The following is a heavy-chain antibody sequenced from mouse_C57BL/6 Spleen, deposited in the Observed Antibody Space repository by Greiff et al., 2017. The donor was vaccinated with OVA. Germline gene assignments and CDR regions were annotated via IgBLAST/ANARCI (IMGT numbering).Heavy chain of an antibody. Sequence: EVKVVESGGGLVKPGGSLKLSCAASGFTFSSYAMSWVRQTPEKRLEWVATISDGGSYTYYPDNVKGRFTISRDNAKNNLYLQMSHLKSEDTAMYYCAREDDYDGVYYAMDYWGQGTSVTVSS. V-gene: IGHV5-4*01. CDR2: ISDGGSYT. CDR3: AREDDYDGVYYAMDY. CDR1: GFTFSSYA. D-gene: IGHD2-4*01. J-gene: IGHJ4*01.